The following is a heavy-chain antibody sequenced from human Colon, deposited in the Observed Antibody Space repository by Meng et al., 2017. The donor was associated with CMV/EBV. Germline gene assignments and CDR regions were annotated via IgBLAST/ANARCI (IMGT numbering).Heavy chain of an antibody. CDR1: GFAFSGSG. J-gene: IGHJ4*02. CDR2: ITWTSGST. CDR3: SKDLSSFASLPMDF. D-gene: IGHD2-15*01. V-gene: IGHV3-9*01. Sequence: SLKISCVASGFAFSGSGMHWLRQAPGRGLEWVAGITWTSGSTGYADSVRGRFTISRDNAKNSLYLQMNSLRLEETALYYCSKDLSSFASLPMDFWGQGTPVTVSS.